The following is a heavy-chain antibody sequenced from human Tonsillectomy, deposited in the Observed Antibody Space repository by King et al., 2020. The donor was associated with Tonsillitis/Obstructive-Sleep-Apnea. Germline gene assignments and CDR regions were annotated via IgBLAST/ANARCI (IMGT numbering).Heavy chain of an antibody. CDR1: GFTFSRHG. CDR3: AIRPITGTAGIDY. CDR2: ISYDGNNK. V-gene: IGHV3-30*03. D-gene: IGHD1-7*01. J-gene: IGHJ4*02. Sequence: VQLVESGGGVVQPGRSLRLSCAASGFTFSRHGMHGVRQAPGKGLEWVAVISYDGNNKYYADSVKGRFTISRDNSKNTLYLQMNSLRAEDTAVYYCAIRPITGTAGIDYWGQGTLVTVSS.